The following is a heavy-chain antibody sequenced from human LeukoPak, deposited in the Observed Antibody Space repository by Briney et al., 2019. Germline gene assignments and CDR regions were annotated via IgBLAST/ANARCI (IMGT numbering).Heavy chain of an antibody. CDR1: GDSVSSSSYY. J-gene: IGHJ4*02. V-gene: IGHV4-39*01. CDR2: IYYSGST. D-gene: IGHD6-19*01. Sequence: SETLSLTCTVSGDSVSSSSYYWGWIRQPPGKGLEWIGSIYYSGSTYYNPSLKSRVTISVDTSKNQFSLKLSSVTAADTAVYYCARQGSIAVAGDLDYWGQGTLVTVSS. CDR3: ARQGSIAVAGDLDY.